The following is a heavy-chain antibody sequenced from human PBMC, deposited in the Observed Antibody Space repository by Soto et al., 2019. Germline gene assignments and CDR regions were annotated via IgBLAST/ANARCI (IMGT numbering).Heavy chain of an antibody. CDR3: ERGGSGCVWFNES. Sequence: QEQLVQSGAEVKKSVSSVKVSCKDTGGLFSSYAVSWVRQAPGQGLEWMGGIIPVFDTVYYAQKVQGRVTITADESTNTAYMELSSLRSEDTAMYYCERGGSGCVWFNESWGQGTRVTVSS. CDR1: GGLFSSYA. D-gene: IGHD3-22*01. J-gene: IGHJ5*02. V-gene: IGHV1-69*01. CDR2: IIPVFDTV.